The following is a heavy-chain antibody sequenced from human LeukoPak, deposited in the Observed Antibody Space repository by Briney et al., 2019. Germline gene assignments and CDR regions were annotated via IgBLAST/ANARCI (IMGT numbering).Heavy chain of an antibody. CDR2: INPNSGGT. D-gene: IGHD4-11*01. CDR1: GYTFTDYY. Sequence: ASVKVSCKASGYTFTDYYMHWVRQAPGQGLEWMGWINPNSGGTDYAQKFQARVTMTRDTSISTAYMEQSRLRTDDTAVYYCARGNSRGVYYFDYWGQGTLVTVSS. V-gene: IGHV1-2*02. CDR3: ARGNSRGVYYFDY. J-gene: IGHJ4*02.